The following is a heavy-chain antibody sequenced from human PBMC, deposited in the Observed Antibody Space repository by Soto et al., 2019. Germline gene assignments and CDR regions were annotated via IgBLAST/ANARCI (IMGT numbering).Heavy chain of an antibody. V-gene: IGHV3-23*01. CDR3: ARRGSGSYYDY. D-gene: IGHD1-26*01. Sequence: EVQLLESGGGLVQPGGSLRLSCAASGFTFSSYAMRWVRQAPVKGLEWVSAISGSGGSTYYADSVKGRFTISRDNSKNTLYLHTKCLRAKDSAIYSCARRGSGSYYDYLGQGTLVTVSS. J-gene: IGHJ4*02. CDR2: ISGSGGST. CDR1: GFTFSSYA.